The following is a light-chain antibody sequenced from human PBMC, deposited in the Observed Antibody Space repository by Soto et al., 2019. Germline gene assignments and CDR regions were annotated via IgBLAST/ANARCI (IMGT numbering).Light chain of an antibody. V-gene: IGKV3-15*01. Sequence: EIVMTQSPATLSVSPGERATLSCRASQSVSSNLAWYQQKPGQAPRLLIYGASTRATGIPARFSGSGSGTEFTLTISSLQSEDFAVYYCQQYNNWLTFGPGTIVDIK. J-gene: IGKJ3*01. CDR1: QSVSSN. CDR2: GAS. CDR3: QQYNNWLT.